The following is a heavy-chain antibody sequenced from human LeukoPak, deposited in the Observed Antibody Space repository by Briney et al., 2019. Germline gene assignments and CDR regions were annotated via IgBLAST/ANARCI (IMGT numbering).Heavy chain of an antibody. V-gene: IGHV1-46*01. CDR2: INPSGGST. D-gene: IGHD4-17*01. J-gene: IGHJ4*02. CDR3: ARVRAEGTVTTYYFDY. Sequence: ASVKVSCKASGYTFTSYYMHWVRQAPGQGLELMGIINPSGGSTSYAQKFQGRVTMTRDTSTSTVYMELSSLRSEDTAVYYCARVRAEGTVTTYYFDYWGQGTLVTVSS. CDR1: GYTFTSYY.